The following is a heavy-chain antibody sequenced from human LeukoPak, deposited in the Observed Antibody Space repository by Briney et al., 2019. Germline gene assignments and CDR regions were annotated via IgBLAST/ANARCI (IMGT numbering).Heavy chain of an antibody. J-gene: IGHJ6*03. Sequence: GGSLRLSCAASDFPFSSYAMSWVRQAPGKGLEWVSAISGSGGSTYYADSVKGRFTISRDDSKNTLYLQMNSLRADDTAVYYCAKRRGLELTYYYHMDVWGKGTTVTVSS. CDR3: AKRRGLELTYYYHMDV. V-gene: IGHV3-23*01. CDR1: DFPFSSYA. D-gene: IGHD1-7*01. CDR2: ISGSGGST.